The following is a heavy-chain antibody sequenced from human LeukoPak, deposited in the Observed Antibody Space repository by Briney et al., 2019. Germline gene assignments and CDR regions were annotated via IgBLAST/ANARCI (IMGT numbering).Heavy chain of an antibody. CDR3: AKASVGYCSGGSCYFDY. Sequence: GGSLRLSCAASGFTFDEYAMLWVRQAPGKGLEWVSGIDWNSGSVGYADSVKGRFTISRDNAKNSLYLQMNSLRAEDMALYYCAKASVGYCSGGSCYFDYWGQGTLVTVSS. CDR2: IDWNSGSV. D-gene: IGHD2-15*01. J-gene: IGHJ4*02. V-gene: IGHV3-9*03. CDR1: GFTFDEYA.